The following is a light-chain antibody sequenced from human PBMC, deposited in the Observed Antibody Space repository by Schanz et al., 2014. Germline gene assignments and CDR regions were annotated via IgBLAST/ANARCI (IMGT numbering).Light chain of an antibody. V-gene: IGKV3-15*01. Sequence: DIVMTQSPGTLAASPGETVTLSCRASQSVGKHVAWYQQKPGQAPRLLIYEGSARATGVPVRFSGSGSGTDFSLTISSLQSEDLAVYYCQHYHSWPYTFGQGSKLDIK. CDR1: QSVGKH. CDR3: QHYHSWPYT. J-gene: IGKJ2*01. CDR2: EGS.